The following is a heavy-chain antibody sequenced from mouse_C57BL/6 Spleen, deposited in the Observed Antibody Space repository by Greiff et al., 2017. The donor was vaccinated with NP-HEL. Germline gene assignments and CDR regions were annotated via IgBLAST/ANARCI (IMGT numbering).Heavy chain of an antibody. J-gene: IGHJ1*03. D-gene: IGHD1-1*01. CDR2: IRLKSDNYAT. V-gene: IGHV6-3*01. CDR3: TGPNLLLRSFDV. Sequence: EVKVEESGGGLVQPGGSMKLSCVASGFTFSNYWMNWVRQSPEKGLEWVAQIRLKSDNYATHYAESVKGRFTISRDDSKSSVYLQMNNLRAEDTGIYYCTGPNLLLRSFDVWGTGTTVTVSS. CDR1: GFTFSNYW.